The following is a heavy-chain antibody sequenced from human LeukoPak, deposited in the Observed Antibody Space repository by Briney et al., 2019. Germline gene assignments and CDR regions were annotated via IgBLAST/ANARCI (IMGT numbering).Heavy chain of an antibody. CDR3: ARDGRAGSLFAY. Sequence: PSETLSLTCTVSSGSISGYYWSWIRQPPGKGLEWVGYISYSGSTNYNPSLKSRVTISVDTSKNQFSLKQSSVTAADTAIYYCARDGRAGSLFAYWGQGTLVTVSS. CDR1: SGSISGYY. D-gene: IGHD6-19*01. V-gene: IGHV4-59*01. CDR2: ISYSGST. J-gene: IGHJ4*02.